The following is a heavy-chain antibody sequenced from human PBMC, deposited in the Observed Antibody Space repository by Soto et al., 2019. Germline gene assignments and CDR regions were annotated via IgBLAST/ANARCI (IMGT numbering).Heavy chain of an antibody. D-gene: IGHD2-21*01. J-gene: IGHJ4*02. CDR3: AKDAGFVISRADY. CDR1: GFTFSSFA. V-gene: IGHV3-23*01. Sequence: EVQLLESGGGLVQPGVSLRLSFAASGFTFSSFALNWVRQAPGKGLEWVSSISGRGDTTYYRDSVRGRFTISRDNSRNTVYLQMNSLRDEYTAIYYCAKDAGFVISRADYWGQGTLVTVSS. CDR2: ISGRGDTT.